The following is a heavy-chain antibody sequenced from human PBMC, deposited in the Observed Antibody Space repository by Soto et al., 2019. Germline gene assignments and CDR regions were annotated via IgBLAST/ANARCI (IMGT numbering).Heavy chain of an antibody. CDR1: GGSINRNYF. Sequence: SETLSLTCAVSGGSINRNYFWGWIRQPPGRGLEWIGSIYYGGNTYYNPSLKSRVTISADLSKNQFSLNLNSVTAADTAVYYYATTIYSSAWSRDLWGQGTPVT. J-gene: IGHJ4*02. CDR2: IYYGGNT. D-gene: IGHD6-19*01. CDR3: ATTIYSSAWSRDL. V-gene: IGHV4-39*01.